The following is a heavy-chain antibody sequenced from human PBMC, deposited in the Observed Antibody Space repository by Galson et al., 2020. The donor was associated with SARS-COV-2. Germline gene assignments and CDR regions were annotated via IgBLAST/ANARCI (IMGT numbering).Heavy chain of an antibody. V-gene: IGHV3-30*01. CDR2: IPYDGSNK. CDR1: GFTFSSYA. J-gene: IGHJ4*02. CDR3: ARSYSGSYWSYFDY. D-gene: IGHD1-26*01. Sequence: GGSLRLSCAASGFTFSSYAMHCVSQAPGKGLEWVAVIPYDGSNKYYADSVKGRFTISRDNSKNTLYLQMNSLRAEDTAVYYCARSYSGSYWSYFDYWGQGTLVTVSS.